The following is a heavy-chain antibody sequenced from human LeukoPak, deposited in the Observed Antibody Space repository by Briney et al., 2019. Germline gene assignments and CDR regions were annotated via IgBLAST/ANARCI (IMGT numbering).Heavy chain of an antibody. J-gene: IGHJ4*02. V-gene: IGHV4-4*02. D-gene: IGHD3-10*01. Sequence: PSETLSLTCAVSGGSISSSNWWGWVRQPPGKGLEWIGEIYHSGSTNYNPSLKSRVTISVDKSKNQFSLKLSSVTAADTAVYYCARSYGSGSYYPDYWGQGTLVTVSS. CDR1: GGSISSSNW. CDR2: IYHSGST. CDR3: ARSYGSGSYYPDY.